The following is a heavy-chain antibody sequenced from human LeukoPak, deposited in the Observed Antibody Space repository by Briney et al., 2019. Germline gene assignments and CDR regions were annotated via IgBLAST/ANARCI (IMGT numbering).Heavy chain of an antibody. D-gene: IGHD2-15*01. CDR1: GFTVSNNY. CDR3: ATDFECSGGSCYSAY. V-gene: IGHV3-53*01. CDR2: IYSGNSK. Sequence: PGGSLRLSCAASGFTVSNNYMSWVRQAPGKGLEWVSVIYSGNSKYYADSVKGRFTISRDNSKNTVYLQMNSLRVEDTAVYYCATDFECSGGSCYSAYWGQGTLVTVSS. J-gene: IGHJ4*02.